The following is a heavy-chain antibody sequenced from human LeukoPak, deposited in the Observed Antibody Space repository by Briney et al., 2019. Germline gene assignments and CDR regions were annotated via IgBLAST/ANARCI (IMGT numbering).Heavy chain of an antibody. J-gene: IGHJ4*02. CDR1: GFTFSTYA. CDR2: ISTNGGTT. Sequence: GGSLRLSCSASGFTFSTYAMHWVRQAPGKGLEYVSAISTNGGTTYYAESSRGRFAISRDNSKNTLYLQMSSLRADDTAVYYCVTGPGPTVNYYFDFWGQGTLVTVSS. CDR3: VTGPGPTVNYYFDF. D-gene: IGHD4-17*01. V-gene: IGHV3-64D*06.